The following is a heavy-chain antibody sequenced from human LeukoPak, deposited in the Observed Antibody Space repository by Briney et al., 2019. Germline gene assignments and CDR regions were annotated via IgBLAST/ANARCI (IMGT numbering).Heavy chain of an antibody. CDR3: ARGGEPVGFDY. CDR1: GFTFSSYS. CDR2: ISSSSSYI. Sequence: GGSLRLSCAASGFTFSSYSMNWVRQAPGKGLEWVSSISSSSSYIYYADSVKGRFTISRDNAKNSLSLQMNSLRAEDTAVYYCARGGEPVGFDYWGQGTLVTVSS. J-gene: IGHJ4*02. V-gene: IGHV3-21*01. D-gene: IGHD1-26*01.